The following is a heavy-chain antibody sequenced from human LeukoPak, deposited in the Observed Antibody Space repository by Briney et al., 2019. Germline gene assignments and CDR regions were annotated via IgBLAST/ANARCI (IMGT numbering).Heavy chain of an antibody. CDR1: GYTLTELS. Sequence: ASVKISCKVSGYTLTELSMHWVRQAPGKGLEWMGGFDPEDGETIYAQKFQGRVTMTEDTSTDTAYMELSRLRSEDTAVYYCATSPLFSSGYYYRDYWGQGTLVTVSS. V-gene: IGHV1-24*01. CDR3: ATSPLFSSGYYYRDY. CDR2: FDPEDGET. D-gene: IGHD3-22*01. J-gene: IGHJ4*02.